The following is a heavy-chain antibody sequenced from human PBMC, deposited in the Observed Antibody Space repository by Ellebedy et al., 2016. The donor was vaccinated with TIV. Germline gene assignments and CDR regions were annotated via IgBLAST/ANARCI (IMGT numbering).Heavy chain of an antibody. D-gene: IGHD3-9*01. V-gene: IGHV3-21*01. CDR2: ISSSSSYI. J-gene: IGHJ6*02. Sequence: GESLKISCAASGFTFSSYSMNWVRQAPGKGLEWVSSISSSSSYIYYADSVKGRFTISRDNAKNSLYLRMNSLRAEDTAVYYCARGDGILTGSYGMDVWGQGTTVTVSS. CDR3: ARGDGILTGSYGMDV. CDR1: GFTFSSYS.